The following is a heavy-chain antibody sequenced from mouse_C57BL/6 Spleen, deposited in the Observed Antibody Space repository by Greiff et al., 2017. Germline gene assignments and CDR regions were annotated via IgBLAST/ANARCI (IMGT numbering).Heavy chain of an antibody. J-gene: IGHJ4*01. CDR3: ARGAHYYAMDY. V-gene: IGHV3-1*01. CDR2: ISYSGST. Sequence: EVQLQESGPGMVKPSQSLSLTCTVTGYSITSGYDWHWIRHFPGNKLEWMGYISYSGSTNYNPSLKSRISITHDTSKNHFFLKLNSVTTEDTATYYCARGAHYYAMDYWGQGTSVTVSS. CDR1: GYSITSGYD.